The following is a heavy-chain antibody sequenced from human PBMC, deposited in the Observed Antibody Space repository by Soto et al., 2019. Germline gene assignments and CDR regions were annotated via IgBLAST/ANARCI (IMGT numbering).Heavy chain of an antibody. CDR1: GYSFTSYW. J-gene: IGHJ6*02. V-gene: IGHV5-51*03. D-gene: IGHD1-1*01. CDR3: ASILGPAVGHTLHDNSMDV. Sequence: EVQLVQSGAEVKKPGESLKISCKGSGYSFTSYWIGWVRQMPGKGLEWMGIIYPGDSDTRYSPSFQGHGTISADKSIRTAYLQRSILKASDTAMYYCASILGPAVGHTLHDNSMDVWGQGTTVTVS. CDR2: IYPGDSDT.